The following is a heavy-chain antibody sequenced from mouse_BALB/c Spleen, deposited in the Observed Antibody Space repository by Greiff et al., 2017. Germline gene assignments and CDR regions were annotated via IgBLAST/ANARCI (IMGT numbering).Heavy chain of an antibody. CDR1: GFTFSSYA. Sequence: EVMLVESGGGLVKPGGSLKLSCAASGFTFSSYAMSWVRQTPEKRLEWVASISSGGSTYYPDSVKGRFTISRDNARNILYLQMSSLRSEDTAMYYCARGRVYYYGSSYYFDYWGQGTTLTVSS. V-gene: IGHV5-6-5*01. CDR2: ISSGGST. D-gene: IGHD1-1*01. CDR3: ARGRVYYYGSSYYFDY. J-gene: IGHJ2*01.